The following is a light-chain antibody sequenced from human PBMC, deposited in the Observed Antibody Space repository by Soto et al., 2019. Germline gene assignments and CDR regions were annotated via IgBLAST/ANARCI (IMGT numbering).Light chain of an antibody. J-gene: IGKJ3*01. V-gene: IGKV3-20*01. Sequence: EIVLTQSPGTLSLSPGERATLSCRASQSVSSSYLAWYQQKPGQDPRLLIYAASSRSTGIPDRFSGSGSGTDFTLTISRLEPEDFAVYYCQHYYSSPLTFGPGTKVDIK. CDR2: AAS. CDR3: QHYYSSPLT. CDR1: QSVSSSY.